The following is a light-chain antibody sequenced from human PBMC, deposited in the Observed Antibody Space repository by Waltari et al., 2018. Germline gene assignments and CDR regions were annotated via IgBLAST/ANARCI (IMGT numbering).Light chain of an antibody. CDR2: GAS. CDR3: QHHFRLPAT. J-gene: IGKJ1*01. V-gene: IGKV3-20*01. CDR1: QSISRH. Sequence: ILLTQSPGTLSLSPGERATLSGMASQSISRHLAWYQQKPGQAPRLLIYGASTRATGIPDRFSGSGSGTDFSLTISGLEPEDSAVYYCQHHFRLPATFGQGTKVEIK.